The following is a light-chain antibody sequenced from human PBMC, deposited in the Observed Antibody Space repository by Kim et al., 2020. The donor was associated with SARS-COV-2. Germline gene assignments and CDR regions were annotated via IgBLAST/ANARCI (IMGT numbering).Light chain of an antibody. J-gene: IGKJ4*01. V-gene: IGKV1-9*01. CDR1: QGISSY. Sequence: DIQLTQSPSFLSASVGDRVTITCRASQGISSYLAWYQQKPGKAPKLLIYAASTLQSGVPSRFSGSGSGTDFTLTISSLQPEDFATYYCQQLNSYPLTFGGETKVDIK. CDR2: AAS. CDR3: QQLNSYPLT.